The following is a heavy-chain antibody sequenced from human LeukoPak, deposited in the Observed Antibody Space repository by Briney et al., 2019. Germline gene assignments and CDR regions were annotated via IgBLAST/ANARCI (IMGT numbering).Heavy chain of an antibody. D-gene: IGHD6-19*01. J-gene: IGHJ1*01. Sequence: GGSLRLSCAASGFTFSSYAMSWVRQAPGKGLEWVSAISGSGGSTYYADSVKGRFTISRDNSKNTLYLQMNSLRAKDTAVHYCAKVDGIAVAGTRGYFQHWGQGTLVTVSS. CDR1: GFTFSSYA. V-gene: IGHV3-23*01. CDR3: AKVDGIAVAGTRGYFQH. CDR2: ISGSGGST.